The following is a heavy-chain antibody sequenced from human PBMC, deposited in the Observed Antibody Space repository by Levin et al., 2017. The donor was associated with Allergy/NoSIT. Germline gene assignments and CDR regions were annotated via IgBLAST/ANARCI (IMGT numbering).Heavy chain of an antibody. J-gene: IGHJ3*02. CDR3: ARLAPNYYDATPLKDAFDI. CDR2: IDPSDSYT. CDR1: GYSFTSYW. D-gene: IGHD3-22*01. V-gene: IGHV5-10-1*01. Sequence: RGESLKISCKGSGYSFTSYWISWVRQMPGKGLEWMGRIDPSDSYTNYSPSFQGHVTISADKSISTAYLQWSSLKASDTAMYYCARLAPNYYDATPLKDAFDIWGQGTMVTVSS.